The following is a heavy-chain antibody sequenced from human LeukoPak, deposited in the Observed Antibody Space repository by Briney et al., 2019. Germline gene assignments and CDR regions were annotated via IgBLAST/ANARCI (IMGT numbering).Heavy chain of an antibody. D-gene: IGHD5-18*01. J-gene: IGHJ3*02. CDR3: AKGNLQLGQDACDI. CDR1: GFSLSGNA. Sequence: GGSLRLSCAASGFSLSGNAVSWVRQAPGKRPEWVAGIGPDDATFYPASVRGRFTISRDTSQNTMYLQMNSLRAEDTALYYCAKGNLQLGQDACDIWGQGTMVTVSS. V-gene: IGHV3-23*01. CDR2: IGPDDAT.